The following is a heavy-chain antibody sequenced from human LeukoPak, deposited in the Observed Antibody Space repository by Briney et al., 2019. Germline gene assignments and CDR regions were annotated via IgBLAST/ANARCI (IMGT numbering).Heavy chain of an antibody. D-gene: IGHD6-19*01. J-gene: IGHJ6*04. V-gene: IGHV3-74*01. CDR2: INGDGSDT. CDR3: VSFITVAGMDV. Sequence: PGGSLRLSCAASGFTFSRNGMHWVRQAPGKGLVWVSHINGDGSDTSYADSVKGRFTISRDNAKNTLYLQMRSLRAEDTAIYYCVSFITVAGMDVWGTGTTVSVSS. CDR1: GFTFSRNG.